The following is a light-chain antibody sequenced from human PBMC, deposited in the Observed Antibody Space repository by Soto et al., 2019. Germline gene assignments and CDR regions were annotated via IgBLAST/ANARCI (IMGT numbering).Light chain of an antibody. CDR3: SSFTNTYSYV. V-gene: IGLV2-14*01. Sequence: QSALTQPASVSGSPGQSITISCTGTSGDVGAYNYVSWYQQHPGKAPRLMIYDVSNRPSGASNRFSGSKSGNTASLTISGLQAEDEADYSCSSFTNTYSYVFVTGTKLTVL. CDR1: SGDVGAYNY. CDR2: DVS. J-gene: IGLJ1*01.